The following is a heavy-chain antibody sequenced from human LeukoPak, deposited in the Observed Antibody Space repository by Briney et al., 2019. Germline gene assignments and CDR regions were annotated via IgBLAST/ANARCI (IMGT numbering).Heavy chain of an antibody. CDR1: GFTFSSYA. CDR3: GRDREGELLWIDY. V-gene: IGHV3-30-3*01. Sequence: GRSLRLSCAASGFTFSSYAMHWVRQAPGKGLEWVAVISYDGSNKYYADSVKGRFTISRDNSKNTLYLQMNSLRAEDTAVYYCGRDREGELLWIDYWGQGTLVTVSS. D-gene: IGHD1-26*01. J-gene: IGHJ4*02. CDR2: ISYDGSNK.